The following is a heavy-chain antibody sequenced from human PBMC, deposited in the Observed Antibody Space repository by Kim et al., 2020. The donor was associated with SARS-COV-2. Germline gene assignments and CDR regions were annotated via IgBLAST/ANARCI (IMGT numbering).Heavy chain of an antibody. D-gene: IGHD5-12*01. J-gene: IGHJ4*02. CDR3: ARDLGGGIVTTIAYFDY. V-gene: IGHV1-69*04. CDR1: GGTFSSYA. CDR2: IIPILGRA. Sequence: SVKVSCKASGGTFSSYAFSWVRQAPGQGLEWMGRIIPILGRANYPQKFQGRVTITADKSTSTAYMELSSLRSEDTAVYYCARDLGGGIVTTIAYFDYWGQGTLVTVSS.